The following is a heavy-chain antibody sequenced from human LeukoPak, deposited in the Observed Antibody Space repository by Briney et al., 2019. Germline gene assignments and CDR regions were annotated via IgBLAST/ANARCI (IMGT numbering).Heavy chain of an antibody. CDR1: GYSISSDYY. J-gene: IGHJ4*02. CDR2: IFHTGST. D-gene: IGHD2-21*01. CDR3: ARDWQSPYSSLGAH. V-gene: IGHV4-38-2*02. Sequence: PSETLSLTCSVSGYSISSDYYWGWIRQPPGKGLEWIGSIFHTGSTYYNPSLKSRVTISVDTSKNQFSLKLSSVTAEDTAVYYCARDWQSPYSSLGAHWGQGTLVTVSS.